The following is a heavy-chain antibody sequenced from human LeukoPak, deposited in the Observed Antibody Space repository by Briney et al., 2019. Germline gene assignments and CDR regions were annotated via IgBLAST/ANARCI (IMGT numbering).Heavy chain of an antibody. D-gene: IGHD3-16*01. CDR1: GFTFSDYY. Sequence: GRSLRLSCAASGFTFSDYYMTWIRQAPGKGLEWVSSITGSSIYTNYADSVKGRFAISRDNAENSLYLQMNSLRAEDTAVYYCARISGSYVFDYWGQGTLVTVSS. V-gene: IGHV3-11*03. CDR2: ITGSSIYT. CDR3: ARISGSYVFDY. J-gene: IGHJ4*02.